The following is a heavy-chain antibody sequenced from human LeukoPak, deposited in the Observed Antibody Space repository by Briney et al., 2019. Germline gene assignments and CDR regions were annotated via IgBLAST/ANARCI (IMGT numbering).Heavy chain of an antibody. CDR2: IIPVLGIA. J-gene: IGHJ4*02. CDR3: AGGPYDRSAYFPYYFDS. V-gene: IGHV1-69*04. CDR1: GGTFSNYA. Sequence: ASVKVSCKASGGTFSNYAISWVRQAPGQGLEWMGRIIPVLGIAFYSQTFQGRVTITADKSTSTAYMELSSLISDDTAVYYCAGGPYDRSAYFPYYFDSWGQGTLVPVYS. D-gene: IGHD3-22*01.